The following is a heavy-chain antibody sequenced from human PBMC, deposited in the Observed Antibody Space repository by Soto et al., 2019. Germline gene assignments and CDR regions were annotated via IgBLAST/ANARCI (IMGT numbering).Heavy chain of an antibody. CDR1: GGSISSYY. D-gene: IGHD7-27*01. Sequence: QVQLQESGPGLVKPSETLSLTCTVSGGSISSYYWSWIRQPPGKGLEWIGYIYNSGSTNYNPSLKSRVTISVDTSKNQFSLELSSVTAADTAVYYCARVWGRTGGFTWGHGTLVTVSS. V-gene: IGHV4-59*01. CDR2: IYNSGST. J-gene: IGHJ5*01. CDR3: ARVWGRTGGFT.